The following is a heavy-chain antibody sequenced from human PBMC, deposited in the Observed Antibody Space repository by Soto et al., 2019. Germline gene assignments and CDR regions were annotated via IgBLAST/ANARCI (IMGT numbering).Heavy chain of an antibody. CDR2: INHSGST. J-gene: IGHJ4*02. CDR3: ARGLPYPPGY. V-gene: IGHV4-34*01. CDR1: GGSFSGYY. Sequence: QVQLQQWGAGLLKPSETLSLTCAVYGGSFSGYYWSWIRQPPGHGLEWIGEINHSGSTNYNPSLKSRATISVDTSKNQFSLNLSSLTVADTAVYYCARGLPYPPGYWGQGTLVTVSS.